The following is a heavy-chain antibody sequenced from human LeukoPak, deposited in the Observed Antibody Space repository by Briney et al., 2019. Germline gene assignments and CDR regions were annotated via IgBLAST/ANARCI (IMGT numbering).Heavy chain of an antibody. Sequence: SQTLSLTCAISGDSVSSNSAAWNWIRQSPSRGLEWLGRTYYRSKWYNDYAVSVKSRITINPDTLKNQVSLQLNSVTPEDTAVYYCTRSDCSSGRCPGFDNWGQGTLVTVSS. CDR1: GDSVSSNSAA. J-gene: IGHJ4*02. CDR2: TYYRSKWYN. D-gene: IGHD6-19*01. CDR3: TRSDCSSGRCPGFDN. V-gene: IGHV6-1*01.